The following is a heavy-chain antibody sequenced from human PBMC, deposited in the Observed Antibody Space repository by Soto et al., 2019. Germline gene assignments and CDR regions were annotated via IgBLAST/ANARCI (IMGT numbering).Heavy chain of an antibody. V-gene: IGHV3-23*01. CDR2: ISGSGGST. Sequence: GGSLRLSCAASGFTFSSYAMSWVRQAPGKGLEWVSAISGSGGSTYYADSVKGRFTISRDNSKNTLYLQMNSLRAEDTAVYYCAKDLACSGGSCYPNGIDYWGQGTLVTVSS. CDR1: GFTFSSYA. CDR3: AKDLACSGGSCYPNGIDY. J-gene: IGHJ4*02. D-gene: IGHD2-15*01.